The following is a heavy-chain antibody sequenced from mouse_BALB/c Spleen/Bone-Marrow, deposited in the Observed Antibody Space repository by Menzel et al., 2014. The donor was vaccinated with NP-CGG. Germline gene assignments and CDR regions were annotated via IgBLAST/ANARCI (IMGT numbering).Heavy chain of an antibody. CDR2: IWRGGST. J-gene: IGHJ2*01. CDR1: GFSLNSHG. V-gene: IGHV2-5*01. Sequence: QVQLKESGPGLVQPSQNLSITCTVSGFSLNSHGVHWVRQSPGKGLEWLGAIWRGGSTDYNAAFMSRLSITNDNSKSQDFFKMNSLQADDTAIYYSPKNRDDGVVDYWGQGTTLTVSS. D-gene: IGHD2-14*01. CDR3: PKNRDDGVVDY.